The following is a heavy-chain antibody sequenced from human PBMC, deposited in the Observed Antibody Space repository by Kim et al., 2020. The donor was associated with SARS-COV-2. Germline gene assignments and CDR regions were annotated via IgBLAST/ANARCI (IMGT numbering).Heavy chain of an antibody. D-gene: IGHD6-13*01. V-gene: IGHV3-13*01. J-gene: IGHJ6*02. CDR1: GFTFSSYD. CDR3: GRWGGKAAAGTVAWGYYYYGMDD. CDR2: IGTAGDT. Sequence: GGSLRLSCAASGFTFSSYDMHWVRQATGKGLEWVSAIGTAGDTYYPGSVKGRFTISRENAKNSLYLQMNSLRGGDTAVYYCGRWGGKAAAGTVAWGYYYYGMDDCGHGTTV.